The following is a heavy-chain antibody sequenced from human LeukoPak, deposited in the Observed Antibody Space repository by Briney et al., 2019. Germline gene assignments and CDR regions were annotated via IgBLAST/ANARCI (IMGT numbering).Heavy chain of an antibody. V-gene: IGHV1-2*02. CDR3: ARVVGYCSGGSCYGWGDFDY. D-gene: IGHD2-15*01. J-gene: IGHJ4*02. CDR1: GYTFTGYY. CDR2: INPNSGGT. Sequence: ASVKVSCKASGYTFTGYYMHWVRQAPGQGLEWMGWINPNSGGTNYAQKFQGRVTMTRDTSISTACMELSRLRSDDTAVYYCARVVGYCSGGSCYGWGDFDYWGQGTLVTVSS.